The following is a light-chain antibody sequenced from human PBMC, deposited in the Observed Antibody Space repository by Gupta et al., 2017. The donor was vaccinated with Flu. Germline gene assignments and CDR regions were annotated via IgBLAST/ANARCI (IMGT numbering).Light chain of an antibody. J-gene: IGLJ3*02. CDR3: AAEDGRRNGWV. CDR1: DSKMGSNS. Sequence: TISFGGSDSKMGSNSFNWYQRSPGTTPKLLIYSNNRRPSEVPERFSGSKCGTSASLTNSGLQAEDGTDYYCAAEDGRRNGWVFGGGTKLTVL. V-gene: IGLV1-44*01. CDR2: SNN.